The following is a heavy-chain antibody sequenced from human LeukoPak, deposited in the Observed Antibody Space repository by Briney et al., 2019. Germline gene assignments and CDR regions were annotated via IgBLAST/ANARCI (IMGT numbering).Heavy chain of an antibody. V-gene: IGHV4-31*03. J-gene: IGHJ4*02. D-gene: IGHD4-17*01. CDR1: GGSISSGGYY. CDR2: INHSGST. CDR3: ARGDYGDSTFDY. Sequence: SQTLSLTRTVSGGSISSGGYYWSWIRQHPGKGLEWIGEINHSGSTNYNPSLKSRVTISVDTSKNQFSLKLSSVTAADTAVYYCARGDYGDSTFDYWGQGTLVTVSS.